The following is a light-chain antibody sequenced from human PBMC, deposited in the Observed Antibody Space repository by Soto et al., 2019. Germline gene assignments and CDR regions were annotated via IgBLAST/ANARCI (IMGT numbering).Light chain of an antibody. V-gene: IGKV3-11*01. J-gene: IGKJ5*01. CDR1: QSVSSF. CDR3: QQCGSSST. CDR2: DAS. Sequence: EIVLTQSPATLSLSPGERATLSCRASQSVSSFLAWYQQKPGQAPRLLIYDASDRATGVPPRFSGSGSGTDFTLTISRLEPEDFAVYYCQQCGSSSTFGQGTRLEIK.